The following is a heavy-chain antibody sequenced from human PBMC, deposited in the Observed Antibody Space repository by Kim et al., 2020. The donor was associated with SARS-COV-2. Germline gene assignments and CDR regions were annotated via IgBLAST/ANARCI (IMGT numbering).Heavy chain of an antibody. CDR2: IVDNGRER. V-gene: IGHV3-30*12. CDR1: GSPFSTHG. D-gene: IGHD2-21*02. Sequence: GGSLRLSCAVSGSPFSTHGMHWVRQAPGKGLEWVAVIVDNGRERHYADSVKGRFIVSKDNAKNMLYLDMASLRAEDTAVYYCARWAGTSNGGYCLDYWGQATPVTVSS. J-gene: IGHJ4*02. CDR3: ARWAGTSNGGYCLDY.